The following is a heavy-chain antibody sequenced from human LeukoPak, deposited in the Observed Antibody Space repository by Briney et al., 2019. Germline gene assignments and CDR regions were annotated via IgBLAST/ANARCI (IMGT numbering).Heavy chain of an antibody. CDR3: ARQIRYADGALDY. J-gene: IGHJ4*02. CDR2: IYPGDSDT. D-gene: IGHD1-1*01. CDR1: GYSSTSYW. V-gene: IGHV5-51*01. Sequence: GESLKISCKGSGYSSTSYWIGWVRQMPGKGLEWMGIIYPGDSDTRYSPSFQGQVTISADKSISTAYLQWSSLKASDTAMYYCARQIRYADGALDYWGQGTLVTVSS.